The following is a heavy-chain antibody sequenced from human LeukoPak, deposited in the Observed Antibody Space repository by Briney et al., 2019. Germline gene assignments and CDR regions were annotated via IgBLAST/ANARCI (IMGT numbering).Heavy chain of an antibody. D-gene: IGHD6-13*01. Sequence: NPGGSLRLSCAASGVTFSSYSMNWVRQAPGKGPEWVSSISSSSSYIYYADSVKGRFTISRDNAKNSLYLQMNSLRAEDTAVYYCARGRYSSSWYADYYYYGMDVWGQGTTVTVSS. V-gene: IGHV3-21*01. J-gene: IGHJ6*02. CDR2: ISSSSSYI. CDR1: GVTFSSYS. CDR3: ARGRYSSSWYADYYYYGMDV.